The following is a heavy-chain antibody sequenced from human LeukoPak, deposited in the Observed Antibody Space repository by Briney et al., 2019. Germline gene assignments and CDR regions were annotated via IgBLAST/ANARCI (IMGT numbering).Heavy chain of an antibody. CDR1: GFTFRSYA. Sequence: GGSLRLSCAASGFTFRSYAMSWVRQAPGKGLEWVSAISGSGGSTYYADSVKGWFTISRDNSKNTRYLQMNSLRAEDTAVYYCAKESDSSGRYFDYWGQGTLVTVSS. J-gene: IGHJ4*02. V-gene: IGHV3-23*01. CDR2: ISGSGGST. CDR3: AKESDSSGRYFDY. D-gene: IGHD6-19*01.